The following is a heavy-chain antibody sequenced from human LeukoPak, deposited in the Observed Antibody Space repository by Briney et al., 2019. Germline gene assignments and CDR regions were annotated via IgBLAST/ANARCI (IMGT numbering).Heavy chain of an antibody. CDR2: IWYDGSNK. CDR1: GFTFSSYG. Sequence: GRSLRLSCAASGFTFSSYGMHWVRQAPGKGLEWVAVIWYDGSNKYYADSVKGRFTISRDNAKNSLYLQMNSLRAEDTAVYYCARDSSSWYIASNWFDPWGQGTLVTVSS. CDR3: ARDSSSWYIASNWFDP. D-gene: IGHD6-13*01. J-gene: IGHJ5*02. V-gene: IGHV3-33*01.